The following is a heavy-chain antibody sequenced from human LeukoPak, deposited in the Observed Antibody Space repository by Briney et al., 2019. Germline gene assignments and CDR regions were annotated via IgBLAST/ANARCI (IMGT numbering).Heavy chain of an antibody. CDR2: ISTSGSYI. D-gene: IGHD4-17*01. CDR1: GFSFSYYN. V-gene: IGHV3-21*06. CDR3: ARGDHGDYE. Sequence: GGSLRLSCAASGFSFSYYNMKWVRQAPGKGLERVSSISTSGSYIYYADSVKGRFTISRDNAKNSLYLQMNSLRAEDTAVYYCARGDHGDYEWGQGTQVTVSS. J-gene: IGHJ4*02.